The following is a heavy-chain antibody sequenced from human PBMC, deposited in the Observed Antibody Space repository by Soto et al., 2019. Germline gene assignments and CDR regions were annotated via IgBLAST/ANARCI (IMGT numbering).Heavy chain of an antibody. Sequence: GGSLRLSCAASGFTFDDYTMHWVRQAPGKGLEWVSLISWDGGSTYYADSVKGRFTISRDNSKNSLYLQMNSLRTEDTALYYCAKDRGADGYNFYYYGMDVWGQGTTVTVSS. CDR1: GFTFDDYT. V-gene: IGHV3-43*01. CDR3: AKDRGADGYNFYYYGMDV. J-gene: IGHJ6*02. D-gene: IGHD5-12*01. CDR2: ISWDGGST.